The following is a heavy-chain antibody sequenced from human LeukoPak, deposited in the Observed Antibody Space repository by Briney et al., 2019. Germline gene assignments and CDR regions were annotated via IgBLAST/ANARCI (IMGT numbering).Heavy chain of an antibody. Sequence: PGGSLRLSCAASGFTFSRYEMNWVRQGPGKGLEWVSYISASGTTIYDADSVKGRFTISRDNAKNSLYLQLNSLTAEDTAIYYCVRDEIRSGAFDIWGQGTMVTVSS. D-gene: IGHD3-10*01. V-gene: IGHV3-48*03. CDR2: ISASGTTI. J-gene: IGHJ3*02. CDR3: VRDEIRSGAFDI. CDR1: GFTFSRYE.